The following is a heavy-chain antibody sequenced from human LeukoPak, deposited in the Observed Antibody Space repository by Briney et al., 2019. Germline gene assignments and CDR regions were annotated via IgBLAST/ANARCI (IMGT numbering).Heavy chain of an antibody. CDR2: IYHSGST. CDR3: ASAGEEITIFGVVMGYFDY. Sequence: SETLSLTCTVSGYSISSGYYWGCIRQPPGKGLEWIGSIYHSGSTYYNPSLKSRVTISVDTSKNQFSLKLRSVTAADTAVYYCASAGEEITIFGVVMGYFDYWGQGTLVTVAS. D-gene: IGHD3-3*01. CDR1: GYSISSGYY. V-gene: IGHV4-38-2*02. J-gene: IGHJ4*02.